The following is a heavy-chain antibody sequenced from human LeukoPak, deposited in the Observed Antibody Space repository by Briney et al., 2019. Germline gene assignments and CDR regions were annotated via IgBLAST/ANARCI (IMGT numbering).Heavy chain of an antibody. V-gene: IGHV1-69*13. CDR1: GGTFSSYA. CDR3: ARPFYDSSGYRLTD. CDR2: IIPIFGTA. D-gene: IGHD3-22*01. Sequence: SVKVSCKASGGTFSSYAISWVRQAPGQGLEWMGGIIPIFGTANYAQKFQGRVTITADESTGTAYMELSSLRSEDTAVYYCARPFYDSSGYRLTDWGQGTLVTVSS. J-gene: IGHJ4*02.